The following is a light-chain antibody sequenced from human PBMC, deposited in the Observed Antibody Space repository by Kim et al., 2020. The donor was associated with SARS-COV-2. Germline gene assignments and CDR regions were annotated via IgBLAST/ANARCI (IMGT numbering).Light chain of an antibody. CDR2: AAS. V-gene: IGKV1-27*01. J-gene: IGKJ2*01. Sequence: SANEGDRVTIACRASQGISNYIAWYQQKPGKVPKLLIYAASTLQSGVPSRFSGSGSGTDFTLTISSLQPEDVATYYCQKYNSVPRTFGQGTKLEI. CDR3: QKYNSVPRT. CDR1: QGISNY.